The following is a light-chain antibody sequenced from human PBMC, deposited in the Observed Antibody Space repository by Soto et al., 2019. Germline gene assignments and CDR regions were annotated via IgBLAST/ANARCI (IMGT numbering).Light chain of an antibody. CDR2: KAS. V-gene: IGKV1-5*03. CDR1: ESISSW. Sequence: DMQMTQSPSTLSASVGDRVTITSRASESISSWLAWYQQKPGKAPKLLIYKASSLESGVPSRFSGSGSGTEFTLTISSLQPDDFATYYCQQYNRYPLTFGGGTKVEIK. J-gene: IGKJ4*01. CDR3: QQYNRYPLT.